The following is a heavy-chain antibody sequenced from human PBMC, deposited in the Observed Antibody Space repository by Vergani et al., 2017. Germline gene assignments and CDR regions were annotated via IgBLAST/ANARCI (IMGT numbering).Heavy chain of an antibody. CDR1: GYTFTGYY. CDR2: INPNSGGT. CDR3: ARGRGYGGNPWWYFDL. V-gene: IGHV1-2*02. J-gene: IGHJ2*01. D-gene: IGHD4-23*01. Sequence: QVQLVQSGAEVKKPGASVKVSCKASGYTFTGYYMHWVRQAPGQGLEWMGWINPNSGGTNYAQKFQGRVTMTRDTSISTAYMELSRLRSDDTAVYYCARGRGYGGNPWWYFDLWGRGTLVTVSS.